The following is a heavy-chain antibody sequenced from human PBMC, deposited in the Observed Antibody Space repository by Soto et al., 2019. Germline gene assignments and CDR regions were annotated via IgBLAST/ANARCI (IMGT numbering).Heavy chain of an antibody. J-gene: IGHJ4*02. CDR1: GFTFSRHG. V-gene: IGHV3-23*01. Sequence: GESLKISCVASGFTFSRHGLSWVRQAPGKGLEWVSTINPSGDSTFYADSVKGRFTISRDNSKNTVYLQMNSLSVGDTAVYLCAKVDVSTAGSFGYWGQGALVTVSS. CDR2: INPSGDST. CDR3: AKVDVSTAGSFGY. D-gene: IGHD6-13*01.